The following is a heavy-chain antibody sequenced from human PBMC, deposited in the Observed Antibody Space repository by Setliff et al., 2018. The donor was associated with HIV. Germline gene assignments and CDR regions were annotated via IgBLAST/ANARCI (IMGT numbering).Heavy chain of an antibody. CDR2: MNPNSGNT. CDR3: ATAKEHWLTEGGFDF. CDR1: GYTFTSYD. V-gene: IGHV1-8*02. J-gene: IGHJ4*02. Sequence: ASVKVSCKAFGYTFTSYDINWVRQATGQGLEWMGWMNPNSGNTGYAQKFQGRVTMTRNTSISTAYMELSSLRSEDTAVYYCATAKEHWLTEGGFDFWGQGTLVTVSS. D-gene: IGHD6-19*01.